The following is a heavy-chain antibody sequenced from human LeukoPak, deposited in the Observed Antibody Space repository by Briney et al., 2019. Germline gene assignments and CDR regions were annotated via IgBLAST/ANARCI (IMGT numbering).Heavy chain of an antibody. D-gene: IGHD6-19*01. CDR3: AREFWLVRPRGMDV. J-gene: IGHJ6*04. Sequence: ASVKVSCKASGYTFTGYYMHWVRQAPGQGLEWMGWINPNSGGTNYAQKFQGWVTMTRDTSISTAYMELSRLRSDGTAVYYCAREFWLVRPRGMDVWGKGTTVTVSS. CDR1: GYTFTGYY. V-gene: IGHV1-2*04. CDR2: INPNSGGT.